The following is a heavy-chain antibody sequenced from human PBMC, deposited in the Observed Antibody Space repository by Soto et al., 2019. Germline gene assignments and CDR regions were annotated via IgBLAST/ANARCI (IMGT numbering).Heavy chain of an antibody. J-gene: IGHJ4*02. CDR3: AANSTGDYFDY. CDR1: GFTFSSYG. D-gene: IGHD7-27*01. Sequence: GGSLRLSCAASGFTFSSYGMHWVRQAPGKGLEWVAVIWYDGSNKYYADSVKGRFTISRDNSKNTLYLQMNSLRAEDTAVYYCAANSTGDYFDYWGQGTLVTVSS. CDR2: IWYDGSNK. V-gene: IGHV3-33*01.